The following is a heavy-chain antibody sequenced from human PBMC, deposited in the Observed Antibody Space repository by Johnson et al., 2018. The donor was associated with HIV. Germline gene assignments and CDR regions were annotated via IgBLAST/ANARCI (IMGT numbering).Heavy chain of an antibody. CDR2: ISGRGGST. J-gene: IGHJ3*02. CDR1: GFTFSSYA. V-gene: IGHV3-23*04. D-gene: IGHD4-23*01. CDR3: ARRTVVTPGAFDI. Sequence: VQLVESGGGVVQPGRSLRLSCAASGFTFSSYAMHWVRQAPGKGLEWVSAISGRGGSTYYADSVKGRFTISRDNSNNSLSLQMNILTAEDPALYYCARRTVVTPGAFDIWGQGTMVTVSS.